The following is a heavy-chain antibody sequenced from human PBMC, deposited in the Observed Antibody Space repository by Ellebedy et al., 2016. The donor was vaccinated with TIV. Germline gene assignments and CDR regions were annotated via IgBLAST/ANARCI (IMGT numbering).Heavy chain of an antibody. V-gene: IGHV4-59*01. CDR2: SHYTGIT. Sequence: MPSETLSLTCTVSAVSISGYYWSWVRQPPGKGLEWIGYSHYTGITNYNPSLKSRVTISLDTSKNQFSLNLNSVTAADTAVYYCTKTRGWLQPDFHSWGQGSLVTVSS. CDR3: TKTRGWLQPDFHS. D-gene: IGHD5-24*01. CDR1: AVSISGYY. J-gene: IGHJ4*02.